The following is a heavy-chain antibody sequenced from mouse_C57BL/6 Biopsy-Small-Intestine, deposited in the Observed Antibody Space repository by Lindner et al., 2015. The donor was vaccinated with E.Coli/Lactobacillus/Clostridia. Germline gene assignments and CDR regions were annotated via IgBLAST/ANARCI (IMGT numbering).Heavy chain of an antibody. D-gene: IGHD2-5*01. CDR1: GYAFSSSW. J-gene: IGHJ2*01. CDR2: IYPGDGDA. Sequence: VQLQESGPELVKPGASVKISCKASGYAFSSSWMNWVKQRPGKGLEWIGRIYPGDGDANYNGNFKGKATLTADKSSSTAYMQLSSLTSEDSAVYFCARGYYSNFHFDFWGQGTSHSLL. V-gene: IGHV1-82*01. CDR3: ARGYYSNFHFDF.